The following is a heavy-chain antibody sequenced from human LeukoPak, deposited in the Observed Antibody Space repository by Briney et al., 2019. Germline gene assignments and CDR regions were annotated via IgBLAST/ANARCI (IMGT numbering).Heavy chain of an antibody. Sequence: GGSPRLSCAASGFTFSDYYMSWIRQAPGKGLEWVSYISSSGSTIYYADSVKGRFTISRDNAKNSLYLQMNSLRAEDTAVYYCARDRNYYDSSALSYWGRGTLVSVSS. V-gene: IGHV3-11*01. J-gene: IGHJ4*02. D-gene: IGHD3-22*01. CDR1: GFTFSDYY. CDR3: ARDRNYYDSSALSY. CDR2: ISSSGSTI.